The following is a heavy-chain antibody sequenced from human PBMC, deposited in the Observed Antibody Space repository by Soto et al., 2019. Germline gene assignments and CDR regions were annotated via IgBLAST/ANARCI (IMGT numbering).Heavy chain of an antibody. CDR1: GFIFDDYA. Sequence: EVQLVESGGGLVQPGRSLRLSCAASGFIFDDYAMNWDRQAPGKGLEWVSSISWNSGNIVYADSVKGRFTISRDNAKNFLYLQMNSLRAEDTALYFCAKGHTTAVFSYFDLWGRGVLVTVSS. D-gene: IGHD1-1*01. CDR2: ISWNSGNI. V-gene: IGHV3-9*01. CDR3: AKGHTTAVFSYFDL. J-gene: IGHJ2*01.